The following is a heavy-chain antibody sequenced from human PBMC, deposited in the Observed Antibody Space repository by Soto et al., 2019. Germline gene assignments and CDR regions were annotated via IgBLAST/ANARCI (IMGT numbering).Heavy chain of an antibody. Sequence: ASVKVSCKASGYTFTSYAMHWVRQAPGQRLDWMGWINAGNGNTKYSQKFQGRVTITRDTSASTAYMELSSLRSEDTAVYYCASSYYGSGNPKDYYYGMDVWGQGTTVTVSS. CDR2: INAGNGNT. CDR1: GYTFTSYA. CDR3: ASSYYGSGNPKDYYYGMDV. J-gene: IGHJ6*02. V-gene: IGHV1-3*01. D-gene: IGHD3-10*01.